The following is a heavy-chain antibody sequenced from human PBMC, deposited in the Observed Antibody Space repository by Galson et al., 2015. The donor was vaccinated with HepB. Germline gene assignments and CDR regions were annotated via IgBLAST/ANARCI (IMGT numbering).Heavy chain of an antibody. J-gene: IGHJ6*02. D-gene: IGHD6-19*01. CDR3: ARDLGYSSGPRTVYGMDV. CDR1: GFTFSSYS. Sequence: SLRLSCAASGFTFSSYSMNWVRQAPGKGLEWVSYISSSSSTIYYADSVKGRSTISRDNAKNSLYLQMNSLRAEDTAVYYCARDLGYSSGPRTVYGMDVWGQGTTVTVSS. CDR2: ISSSSSTI. V-gene: IGHV3-48*04.